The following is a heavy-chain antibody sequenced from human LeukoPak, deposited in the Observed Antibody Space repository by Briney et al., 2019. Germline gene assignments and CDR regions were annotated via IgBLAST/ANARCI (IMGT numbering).Heavy chain of an antibody. V-gene: IGHV1-18*04. J-gene: IGHJ4*02. Sequence: GASVKVSCKASGYTFKNYGISWVRQAPGQGLEWMGWISTYNGDTKHAQKVQGRLTLTADASTSTAYMELRGLRSDDTAVYYCATFSAGDFDYWGQGTLVTVSS. CDR1: GYTFKNYG. CDR2: ISTYNGDT. D-gene: IGHD6-13*01. CDR3: ATFSAGDFDY.